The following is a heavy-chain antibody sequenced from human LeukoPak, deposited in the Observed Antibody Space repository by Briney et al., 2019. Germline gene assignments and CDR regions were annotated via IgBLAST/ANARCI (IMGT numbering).Heavy chain of an antibody. J-gene: IGHJ5*02. D-gene: IGHD1-26*01. CDR2: INHSGST. Sequence: PSETLSLTCAVYGGSFSGYYWSWIRQPPGKGLEWIGEINHSGSTNYNPSLKSRVTISVDTSKNQLSLKLSSVTAADTAVYYCATRVGATSNWFDPWGQGTLVTVSS. V-gene: IGHV4-34*01. CDR1: GGSFSGYY. CDR3: ATRVGATSNWFDP.